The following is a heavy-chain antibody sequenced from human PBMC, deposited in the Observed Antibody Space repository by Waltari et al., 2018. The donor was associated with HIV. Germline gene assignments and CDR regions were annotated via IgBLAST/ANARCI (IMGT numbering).Heavy chain of an antibody. CDR3: ARERGSCRGGACEYCGMDV. CDR2: IRSSRKYI. V-gene: IGHV3-21*02. J-gene: IGHJ6*02. Sequence: DVRLMESGGGLVRPGGSLRLTCLTSGFSFSSHTMNWVRQAPGKGLEGCTTIRSSRKYIYNCESGQGRFTISRNNSNNSLYLQMDRLRAEDTAVYYCARERGSCRGGACEYCGMDVWGQGTTVTVSS. CDR1: GFSFSSHT. D-gene: IGHD2-15*01.